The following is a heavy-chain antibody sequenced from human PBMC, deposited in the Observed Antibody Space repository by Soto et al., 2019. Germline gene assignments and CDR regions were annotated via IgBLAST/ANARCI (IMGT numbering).Heavy chain of an antibody. J-gene: IGHJ6*02. D-gene: IGHD3-3*01. CDR1: GYTFISYA. CDR2: ISAHNGDT. Sequence: ASVKVSCKASGYTFISYAISWVRQAPGQGLEWMGWISAHNGDTNYAQKFQGRVTLTTDTSTSTAYMELRSLRSDDTAVYYCARGGGDFWSGSYPHYYCGMDVWGQGTTVTVSS. V-gene: IGHV1-18*01. CDR3: ARGGGDFWSGSYPHYYCGMDV.